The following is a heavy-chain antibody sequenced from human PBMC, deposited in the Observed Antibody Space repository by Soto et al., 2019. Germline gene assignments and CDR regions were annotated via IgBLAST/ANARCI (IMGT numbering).Heavy chain of an antibody. D-gene: IGHD2-2*01. CDR3: ARIDCSSTSCFRKNYYYYMDV. V-gene: IGHV1-69*02. CDR2: IIPILGIA. J-gene: IGHJ6*03. CDR1: GGTFSSYT. Sequence: QVQLVQSGAEVKKPGSSVKVSCKASGGTFSSYTISWVRQAPGQGLEWMGRIIPILGIANYAQKFQGRVTITADKSTSTDYMELSSLRSEDTAVYYCARIDCSSTSCFRKNYYYYMDVWGKGTTVTVSS.